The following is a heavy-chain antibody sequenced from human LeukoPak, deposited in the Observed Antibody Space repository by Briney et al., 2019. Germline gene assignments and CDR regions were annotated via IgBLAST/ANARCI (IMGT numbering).Heavy chain of an antibody. CDR2: INPSGGST. CDR3: ARGVRFLEWADRETPSHFDP. CDR1: GYTFTSYY. J-gene: IGHJ5*02. Sequence: SVKVSCKASGYTFTSYYMHWVRQAPGQGLEWMGIINPSGGSTSYAQKFQGRGTMTRDTSTITLYMELSSPRSEHTAVYYCARGVRFLEWADRETPSHFDPWGQGTLVTVSS. D-gene: IGHD3-3*01. V-gene: IGHV1-46*03.